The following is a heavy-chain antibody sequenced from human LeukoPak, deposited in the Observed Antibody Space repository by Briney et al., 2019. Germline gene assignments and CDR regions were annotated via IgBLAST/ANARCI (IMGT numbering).Heavy chain of an antibody. CDR2: IYYSGST. V-gene: IGHV4-34*01. J-gene: IGHJ6*03. CDR3: ARGRYCSSTSCYRRWSYYYYMDV. CDR1: GGSFSGYY. Sequence: SETLSLTCAVYGGSFSGYYWGWIRQPPGKGLEWIGSIYYSGSTYYNPSLKSRVTISVDTSKNQFSLKLSSVTAADTAVYYCARGRYCSSTSCYRRWSYYYYMDVWGKGTTVAVSS. D-gene: IGHD2-2*01.